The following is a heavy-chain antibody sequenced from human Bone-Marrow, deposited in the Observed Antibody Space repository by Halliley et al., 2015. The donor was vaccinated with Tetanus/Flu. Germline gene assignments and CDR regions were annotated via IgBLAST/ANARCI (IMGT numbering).Heavy chain of an antibody. Sequence: SSDGDKKYYADSVKGRFPISRDNSENTVYLQMNSLRDDDTAVYYCAKGRDPYLDHYYGIDVWGQGTTVTVSS. CDR2: SSDGDKK. J-gene: IGHJ6*02. CDR3: AKGRDPYLDHYYGIDV. V-gene: IGHV3-30*18. D-gene: IGHD3-10*01.